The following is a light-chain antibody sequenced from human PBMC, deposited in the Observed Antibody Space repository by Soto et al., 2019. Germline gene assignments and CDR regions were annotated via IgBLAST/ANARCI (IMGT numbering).Light chain of an antibody. V-gene: IGLV2-14*01. CDR2: VGS. J-gene: IGLJ1*01. CDR3: ISYTSTTTPV. CDR1: SSDVGGYDF. Sequence: QSVLTHPAPVSGTTGQSSTICCTGTSSDVGGYDFVSWYQQHPGKAPKLIIFVGSHRPSGVSNHFSGSKSGNTGSLTISGLQAEEEAVYYCISYTSTTTPVFGSGTKVTVL.